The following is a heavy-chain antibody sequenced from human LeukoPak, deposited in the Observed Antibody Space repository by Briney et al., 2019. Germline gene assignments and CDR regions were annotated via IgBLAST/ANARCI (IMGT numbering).Heavy chain of an antibody. CDR3: AKGGSGYYHNNGMDV. J-gene: IGHJ6*02. CDR2: VDQDGSEK. Sequence: GGSLRLSCAASGFIFNSYWMNWLRQAPGKGLEWVANVDQDGSEKYYVGSVKGRFTISRDNAKNSLYLQMNSLRVEDTAVYYCAKGGSGYYHNNGMDVWGQGTTVTVSS. CDR1: GFIFNSYW. D-gene: IGHD3-3*01. V-gene: IGHV3-7*03.